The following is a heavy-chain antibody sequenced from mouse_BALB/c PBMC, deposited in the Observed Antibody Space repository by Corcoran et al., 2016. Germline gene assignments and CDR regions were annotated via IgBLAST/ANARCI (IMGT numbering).Heavy chain of an antibody. CDR1: GFSLSTSGMG. Sequence: QVTLKESGPGILQPSQTLSLTCSFSGFSLSTSGMGVSRIRQPSGKGLEWLAHIYWDDDKRYNPSLKSRLTISKDTSSNQVFLKITSVDTADTATYYCARSDDYYAMDYWGQGTSVTVSS. J-gene: IGHJ4*01. V-gene: IGHV8-12*01. CDR3: ARSDDYYAMDY. CDR2: IYWDDDK.